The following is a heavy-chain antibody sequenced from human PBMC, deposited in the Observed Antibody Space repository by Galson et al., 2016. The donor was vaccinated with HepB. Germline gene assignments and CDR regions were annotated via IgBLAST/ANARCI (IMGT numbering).Heavy chain of an antibody. V-gene: IGHV5-51*03. CDR3: ARIEYTNSYGWGRVEY. CDR2: IYPGDSDT. Sequence: QSGAEVKKPGESLKISCKGSGYSFTFYWIGWVRQMPGKGLEWMGIIYPGDSDTRYSPSFQGQVTISADKSINTAYLQWSSLKASDTAMYYCARIEYTNSYGWGRVEYWGQGIQVTVSS. J-gene: IGHJ4*02. CDR1: GYSFTFYW. D-gene: IGHD6-6*01.